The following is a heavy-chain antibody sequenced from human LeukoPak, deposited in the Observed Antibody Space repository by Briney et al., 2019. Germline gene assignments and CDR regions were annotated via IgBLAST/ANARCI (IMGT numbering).Heavy chain of an antibody. Sequence: GGSLRLSCAASGFTFSSYSMNWVRQAPGKGLEGVSSISSSSSYIYYADSVKGRFTISRDNAKNSLYLQMNSLRAEDTAVYYCARRLKRMLRGVIRGSSDYYSHYYMDVWGKGTTVTISS. J-gene: IGHJ6*03. CDR1: GFTFSSYS. V-gene: IGHV3-21*01. D-gene: IGHD3-10*01. CDR3: ARRLKRMLRGVIRGSSDYYSHYYMDV. CDR2: ISSSSSYI.